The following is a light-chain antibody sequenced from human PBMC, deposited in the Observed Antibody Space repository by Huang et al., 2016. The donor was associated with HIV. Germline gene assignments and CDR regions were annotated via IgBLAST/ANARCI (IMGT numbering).Light chain of an antibody. V-gene: IGKV1-39*01. Sequence: DIQMTQSPLSLSASVGDRVTITCRASQSISSYLNWYQQKPVKAPKVLIYTISTLQSGVPSRFSGSGSGTDFSLTISSLQPEDFATYYCQQSYRTPWAFGQGTKVEIK. CDR3: QQSYRTPWA. CDR2: TIS. J-gene: IGKJ1*01. CDR1: QSISSY.